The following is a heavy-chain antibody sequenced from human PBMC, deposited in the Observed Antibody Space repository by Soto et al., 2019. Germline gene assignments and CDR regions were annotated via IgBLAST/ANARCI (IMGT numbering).Heavy chain of an antibody. D-gene: IGHD5-12*01. CDR2: IYYSGNT. J-gene: IGHJ6*02. V-gene: IGHV4-59*01. CDR1: GGSISSYY. CDR3: ARGNPYLAGLRLQAYYYYGMDV. Sequence: PSETLSLTCTVSGGSISSYYWSWIRQPPGKGLEWIGYIYYSGNTNYNPSLKSRVTMTRDTSISTAYMELSRLRSDDTAVYYCARGNPYLAGLRLQAYYYYGMDVWGQGTTVTVSS.